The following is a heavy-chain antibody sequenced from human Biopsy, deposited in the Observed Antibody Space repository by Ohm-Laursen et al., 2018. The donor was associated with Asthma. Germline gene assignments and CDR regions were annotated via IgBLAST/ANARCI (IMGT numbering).Heavy chain of an antibody. D-gene: IGHD3-3*01. V-gene: IGHV3-23*01. J-gene: IGHJ1*01. Sequence: SLRLSCTASGFTFSSYAMSWVRQAPGKGLEWVSAISGSGGSTYYADSVKGRFTISRDNAKNLLFPQMNSLRAEDTAVYYCARTFHFWSPYHAEHYQLWGQGTLVTVSS. CDR3: ARTFHFWSPYHAEHYQL. CDR2: ISGSGGST. CDR1: GFTFSSYA.